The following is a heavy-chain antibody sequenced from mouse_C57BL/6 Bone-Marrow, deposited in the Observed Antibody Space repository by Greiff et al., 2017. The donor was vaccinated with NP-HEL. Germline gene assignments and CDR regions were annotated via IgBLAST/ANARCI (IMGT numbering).Heavy chain of an antibody. CDR2: INPNNGGT. CDR1: GYTFTDYN. CDR3: ARENDREDYFDY. J-gene: IGHJ2*01. V-gene: IGHV1-18*01. Sequence: EVQLQQSGPELVKPGASVKIPCKASGYTFTDYNMDWVKQSHGKSLEWIGDINPNNGGTIYNQKFKGKATLTVDKSSSAAYMELRSLTSEDTAVYYCARENDREDYFDYWGQGTTLTVSS. D-gene: IGHD2-3*01.